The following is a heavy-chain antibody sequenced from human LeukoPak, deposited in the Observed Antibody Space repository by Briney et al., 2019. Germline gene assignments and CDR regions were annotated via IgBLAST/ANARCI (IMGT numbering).Heavy chain of an antibody. CDR1: GGSISGYF. D-gene: IGHD3-3*01. V-gene: IGHV4-59*12. J-gene: IGHJ6*02. Sequence: SETLSLTCTVSGGSISGYFWSWIRQPPGKGLEWIGYIYYSGSTNYNPSLKSRVTISVDTSKNQFSLRLSSVTAADTAVYYCARAPAIFGVVIDGMDVWGQGTTVTVSS. CDR3: ARAPAIFGVVIDGMDV. CDR2: IYYSGST.